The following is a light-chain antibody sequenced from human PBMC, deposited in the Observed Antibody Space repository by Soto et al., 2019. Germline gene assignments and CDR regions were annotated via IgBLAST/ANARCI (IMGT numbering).Light chain of an antibody. CDR2: AAS. J-gene: IGKJ5*01. CDR3: QQSYSTRTIT. Sequence: DIQMTQSPSSLPASVGDRVNITFRASQSINNYLNWYQQRPGKAPELLIYAASNLQSGVPSRFSGSGSGTDFTLTISSLQPEDFATYYCQQSYSTRTITFGQGTRLEIK. V-gene: IGKV1-39*01. CDR1: QSINNY.